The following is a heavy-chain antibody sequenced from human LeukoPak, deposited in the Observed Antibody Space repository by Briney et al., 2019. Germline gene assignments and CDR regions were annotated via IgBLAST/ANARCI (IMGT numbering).Heavy chain of an antibody. J-gene: IGHJ6*03. D-gene: IGHD3-16*01. Sequence: GGTLRLSCAASGFTFSSYGMSWVRQAPGKGLEWVSAISGSGGSTYYADSVKGRFTISRDNSKNTLYLQMNSLRAEDTAVYYCANKMGGYYYMDVWGKGTTVTISS. CDR2: ISGSGGST. V-gene: IGHV3-23*01. CDR3: ANKMGGYYYMDV. CDR1: GFTFSSYG.